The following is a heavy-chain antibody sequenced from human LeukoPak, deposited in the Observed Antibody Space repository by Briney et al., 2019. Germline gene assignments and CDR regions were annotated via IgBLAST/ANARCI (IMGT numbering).Heavy chain of an antibody. J-gene: IGHJ5*02. D-gene: IGHD2-15*01. CDR3: AKDVDSSGGSCYST. CDR1: GFTFSSYA. Sequence: GGSLRLSCAASGFTFSSYAMHWVRQAPGKGLEWVAVISYDGSNKYYADSVKGRFTISRDNSKNTLYLQMNSLRAEDTAVYYCAKDVDSSGGSCYSTWGQGTLVTVSS. CDR2: ISYDGSNK. V-gene: IGHV3-30-3*01.